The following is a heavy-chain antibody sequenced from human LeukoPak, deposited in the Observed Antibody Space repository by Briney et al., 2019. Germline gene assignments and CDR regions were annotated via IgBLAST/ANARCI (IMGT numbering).Heavy chain of an antibody. D-gene: IGHD3/OR15-3a*01. CDR1: GFTFSSYN. J-gene: IGHJ5*02. CDR3: ARGGQGYDLNWFDP. V-gene: IGHV3-30-3*01. CDR2: ISYDGSNK. Sequence: PGSSLRLSCAASGFTFSSYNIHGARQAPGKGRGWVTIISYDGSNKYYADSVKGRFTISRDNSKNTLYLQMNSLRAEDTAVYYCARGGQGYDLNWFDPWGQGTLVTVSS.